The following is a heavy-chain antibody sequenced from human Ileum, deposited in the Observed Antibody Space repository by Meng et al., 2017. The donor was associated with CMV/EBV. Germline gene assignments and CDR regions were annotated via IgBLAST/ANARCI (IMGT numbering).Heavy chain of an antibody. V-gene: IGHV1-2*02. CDR3: ARDKCDSDCQLGLLDS. CDR2: INPSSGDT. J-gene: IGHJ4*02. D-gene: IGHD2-21*01. Sequence: ASVKVSCKASAYPFSDHYMYWVRQVPGQGLEWMGWINPSSGDTKYAQKFQDRVTMTRDMSINTAYMELSRLRSDDTAVYYCARDKCDSDCQLGLLDSWGQGTLVTVSS. CDR1: AYPFSDHY.